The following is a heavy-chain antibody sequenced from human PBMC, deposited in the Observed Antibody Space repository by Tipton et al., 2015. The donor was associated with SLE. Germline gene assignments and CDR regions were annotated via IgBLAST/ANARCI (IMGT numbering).Heavy chain of an antibody. CDR2: ISWNSGSI. CDR1: GFTFDDYA. CDR3: ARAYQRIPSAFDI. J-gene: IGHJ3*02. V-gene: IGHV3-9*01. Sequence: LSLTCAASGFTFDDYAMHWVRQAPGKGLEWVSGISWNSGSIGYADSVKGRFTISRDNAKNSLYLQMNSLRAEDTAVYYCARAYQRIPSAFDIWGQGTMVTVSS.